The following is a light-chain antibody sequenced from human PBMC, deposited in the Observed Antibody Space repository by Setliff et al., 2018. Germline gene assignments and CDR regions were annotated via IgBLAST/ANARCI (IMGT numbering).Light chain of an antibody. CDR3: AAWDDSLNGWV. J-gene: IGLJ3*02. CDR2: INS. CDR1: SSNIESNT. V-gene: IGLV1-44*01. Sequence: QSVLTQPPSASGTPGQRVAISCSGSSSNIESNTVYWYQQLPGTAPKLLIYINSQRPSGVPDRFPGSKSGTSASLAISGLQSEDEADYYCAAWDDSLNGWVFGGGTKVTVL.